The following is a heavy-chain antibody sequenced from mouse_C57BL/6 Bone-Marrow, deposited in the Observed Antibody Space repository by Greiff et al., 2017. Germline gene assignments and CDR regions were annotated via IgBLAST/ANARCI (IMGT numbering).Heavy chain of an antibody. CDR3: ARNMITTTDFDY. Sequence: DVMLVESGGGLVKPGGSLKLSCAASGFTFSSYTMSWVRPTPEKRLEWVATISGGGGNTYYPDSVKGRFPISRDNAKNTLYLQMSSLRSEDTALYYCARNMITTTDFDYWGQGTTLTVSS. CDR2: ISGGGGNT. D-gene: IGHD2-4*01. CDR1: GFTFSSYT. J-gene: IGHJ2*01. V-gene: IGHV5-9*01.